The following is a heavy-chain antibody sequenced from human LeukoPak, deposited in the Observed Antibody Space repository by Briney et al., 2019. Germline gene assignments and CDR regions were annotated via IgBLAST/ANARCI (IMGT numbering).Heavy chain of an antibody. Sequence: GASVKVSCKASGYTFTGYYMHWVRQAPGQGLEWMGWINPNSGGTNYAQKFQGRVTMTRDTSISTAYMELTRPRSDDTAVYYCARAPIASAGLLRDWGQGTLVTVSS. CDR2: INPNSGGT. CDR3: ARAPIASAGLLRD. J-gene: IGHJ4*02. CDR1: GYTFTGYY. D-gene: IGHD6-13*01. V-gene: IGHV1-2*02.